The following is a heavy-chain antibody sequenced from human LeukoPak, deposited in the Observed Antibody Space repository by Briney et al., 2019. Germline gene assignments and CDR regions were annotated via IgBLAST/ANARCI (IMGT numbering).Heavy chain of an antibody. CDR3: ARSGDSSAYFGS. CDR1: GVPISSHY. J-gene: IGHJ4*02. CDR2: IYYDGTT. V-gene: IGHV4-59*11. D-gene: IGHD3-22*01. Sequence: SETLSLTCTVSGVPISSHYWSWSRQPPGKGLEWIGNIYYDGTTNYNPSLRSRITISIDTSRNQFSLRLSSVTTADSAMYYCARSGDSSAYFGSWGQGTQVAVSS.